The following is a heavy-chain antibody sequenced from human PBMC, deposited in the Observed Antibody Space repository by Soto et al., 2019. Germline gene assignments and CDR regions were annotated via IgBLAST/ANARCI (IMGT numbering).Heavy chain of an antibody. V-gene: IGHV1-69*01. D-gene: IGHD5-12*01. CDR3: ARPVEMATISRSYLFY. Sequence: QVQLVQSGAEVKTPGSSVKVSCTASGGTFSNYAINWVRQAPGQGLEWMGGIIPIFGTGNYAQKFQGRVTITADESTSTAYLDLSGLRPEDTAVYYCARPVEMATISRSYLFYWGQGTLVTVSS. CDR2: IIPIFGTG. J-gene: IGHJ4*02. CDR1: GGTFSNYA.